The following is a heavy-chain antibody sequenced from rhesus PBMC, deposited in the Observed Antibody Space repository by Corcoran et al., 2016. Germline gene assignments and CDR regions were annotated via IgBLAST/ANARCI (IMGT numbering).Heavy chain of an antibody. D-gene: IGHD1-1-1*01. V-gene: IGHV3S16*01. CDR3: TVYRVI. CDR2: ITTTSTYI. CDR1: GFTFSNND. Sequence: EVQLVESGGGLIQPGGSLIFSCVAPGFTFSNNDVFGVRQAPGKGLEWVSSITTTSTYIYFADSVRGRFTIYRDNAKNSLSLQMSSLRAEDTAVYYCTVYRVIWGQGVPVTVSS. J-gene: IGHJ4*01.